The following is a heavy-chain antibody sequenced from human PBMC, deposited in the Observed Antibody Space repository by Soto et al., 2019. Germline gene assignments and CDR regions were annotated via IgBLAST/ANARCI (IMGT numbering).Heavy chain of an antibody. CDR3: ARDRSRAGYSSSWHRREGYYYYYGMDV. D-gene: IGHD6-13*01. V-gene: IGHV3-30-3*01. Sequence: PGGSLRLSCAASGFTFSSYAMHWVRQAPGKGLEWVAVISYDGSNKYYADSVKGRFTISRDNSKNTLYLQMNSLRAEDTAVYYCARDRSRAGYSSSWHRREGYYYYYGMDVWGQGTTVTVSS. CDR2: ISYDGSNK. J-gene: IGHJ6*02. CDR1: GFTFSSYA.